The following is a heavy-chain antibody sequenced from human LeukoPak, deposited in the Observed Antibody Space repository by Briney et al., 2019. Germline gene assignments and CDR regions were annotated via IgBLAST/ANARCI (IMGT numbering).Heavy chain of an antibody. CDR2: ISAYNGKT. Sequence: GALVKVSCKASGYTFTSYGISWVRQAPGQGLEWMGWISAYNGKTNDAQKLQGRVNMTTDTSTSTAYLELRSLRSEDTAVYYCASTLSSGRGGRFDYWGQGTLVTVSS. V-gene: IGHV1-18*01. CDR1: GYTFTSYG. CDR3: ASTLSSGRGGRFDY. D-gene: IGHD6-19*01. J-gene: IGHJ4*02.